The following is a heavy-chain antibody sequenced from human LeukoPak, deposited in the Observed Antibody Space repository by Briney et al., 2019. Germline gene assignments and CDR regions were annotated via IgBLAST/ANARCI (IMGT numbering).Heavy chain of an antibody. D-gene: IGHD6-19*01. CDR2: INPNSGGT. CDR1: GYTFTGYY. V-gene: IGHV1-2*02. J-gene: IGHJ4*02. Sequence: GASVKVSCKASGYTFTGYYMHWVRQAPGQGLEWMGWINPNSGGTNYAQKFQGRVTMTRDTSISTAYMELSRLRSDDTAVYYCAREEGTIAVAGMDWPRLGYWGQGTLVTVSS. CDR3: AREEGTIAVAGMDWPRLGY.